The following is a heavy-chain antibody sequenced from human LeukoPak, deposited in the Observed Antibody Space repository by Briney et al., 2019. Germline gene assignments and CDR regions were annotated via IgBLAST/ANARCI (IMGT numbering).Heavy chain of an antibody. CDR2: ISSSGSYI. Sequence: GGSLRLSCAASGFTFNSYIMNWVRQAPGKGLEWVSSISSSGSYIYYADLVKGRFTISRDNAKNSLYLQMNSLRAEDTAVYYCARGGAMVRGVSPLDYWGQGTLVTVSS. CDR3: ARGGAMVRGVSPLDY. D-gene: IGHD3-10*01. V-gene: IGHV3-21*01. CDR1: GFTFNSYI. J-gene: IGHJ4*02.